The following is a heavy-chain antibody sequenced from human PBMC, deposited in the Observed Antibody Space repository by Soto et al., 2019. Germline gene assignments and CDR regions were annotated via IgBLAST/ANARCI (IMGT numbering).Heavy chain of an antibody. V-gene: IGHV5-51*01. CDR3: ARQEPGIVAGDPTHVYYYGMDV. CDR2: IYPGDSDT. J-gene: IGHJ6*02. D-gene: IGHD3-22*01. CDR1: GYSFTIYG. Sequence: GESVKISCKGSGYSFTIYGSGWVRQMPWKGLEWMGSIYPGDSDTIYSQSFQGQVTISGDKSINTAYLQMNSLKASDTAMYYCARQEPGIVAGDPTHVYYYGMDVWGQGTMVTVSS.